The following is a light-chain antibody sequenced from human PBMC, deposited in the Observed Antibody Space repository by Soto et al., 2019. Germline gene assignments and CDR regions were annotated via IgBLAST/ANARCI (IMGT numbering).Light chain of an antibody. Sequence: QSALTQPASVSGSPGQSITISCTGTSSDIGVYNYVSWYQQHPGKAPKLVICEVSNRPSGVSSRFSGSKSGNTASLTISGVRAEDVADYYCTSFTTTNIWVFGGGTKLTVL. CDR3: TSFTTTNIWV. CDR2: EVS. CDR1: SSDIGVYNY. J-gene: IGLJ3*02. V-gene: IGLV2-14*01.